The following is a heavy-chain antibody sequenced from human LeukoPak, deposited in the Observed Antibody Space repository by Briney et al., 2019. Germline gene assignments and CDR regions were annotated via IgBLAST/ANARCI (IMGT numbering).Heavy chain of an antibody. CDR2: INHSGST. J-gene: IGHJ4*02. CDR3: ASRYGDYVSDY. D-gene: IGHD4-17*01. CDR1: GGSFSHCY. V-gene: IGHV4-34*01. Sequence: PSETLSLTCAVYGGSFSHCYWSWIRQPPGKGLEWIGEINHSGSTNYNPSLKSRVTISVDTSKNQFSLKLSSVTAADTAVYYCASRYGDYVSDYWGQGTLVTVSS.